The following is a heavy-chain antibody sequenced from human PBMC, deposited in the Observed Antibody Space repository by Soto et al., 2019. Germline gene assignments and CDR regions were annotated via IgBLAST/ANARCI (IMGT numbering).Heavy chain of an antibody. J-gene: IGHJ5*01. D-gene: IGHD3-22*01. CDR1: GLTFDNYA. CDR3: VTERGLGYDSSGFLDR. Sequence: GGSLRLSCAASGLTFDNYAMHWVRQAPGKGLEWVSGITWNSGRLTYADSVKGRFTISRDNVKNSLYLQMNSLRVEDTALYYCVTERGLGYDSSGFLDRWGQGTLGTVS. CDR2: ITWNSGRL. V-gene: IGHV3-9*01.